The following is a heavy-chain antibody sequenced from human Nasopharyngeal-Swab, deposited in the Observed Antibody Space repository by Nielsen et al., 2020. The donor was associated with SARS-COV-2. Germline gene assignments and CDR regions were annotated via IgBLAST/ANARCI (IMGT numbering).Heavy chain of an antibody. V-gene: IGHV1-46*01. CDR3: AGEEPHTFRFDP. D-gene: IGHD3-16*01. CDR1: GYTFTDYY. Sequence: ASVKVSCKASGYTFTDYYVHWVRQAPGQGPEYMGVMYPSEGSTSYTRKFQDRITLTRDTSTSTVYMELTGLRFEDTAVYYCAGEEPHTFRFDPWGQGTLVTVSS. CDR2: MYPSEGST. J-gene: IGHJ5*02.